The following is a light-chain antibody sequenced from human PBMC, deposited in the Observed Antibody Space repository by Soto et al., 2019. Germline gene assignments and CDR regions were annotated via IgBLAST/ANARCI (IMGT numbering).Light chain of an antibody. J-gene: IGKJ4*01. V-gene: IGKV1-12*01. Sequence: DIQMNQSPSSVSAALGDRVTITCRASQSISTYLNWYHQKPGKAPKVMIYAASNLQSGVPSRFSGRKSGTQFTLTIDSLQPEDVATYYCQQVKTYPRTLGGGTKVDIK. CDR3: QQVKTYPRT. CDR2: AAS. CDR1: QSISTY.